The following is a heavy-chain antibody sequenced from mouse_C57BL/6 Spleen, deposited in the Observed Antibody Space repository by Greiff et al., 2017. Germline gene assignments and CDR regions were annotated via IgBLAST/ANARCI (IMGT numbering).Heavy chain of an antibody. V-gene: IGHV5-12*01. Sequence: EVQLQQSGGGLVQPGGSLKLSCAASGFTFSDYYMYWVRQTPEKRLEWVAYISNGGGSTYYPDTVKGRFTISRDNAKNTLCLQMSRLKSENTAMYYCARYDYDERDAMDYRGRGTSDTVSS. J-gene: IGHJ4*01. CDR3: ARYDYDERDAMDY. CDR2: ISNGGGST. CDR1: GFTFSDYY. D-gene: IGHD2-4*01.